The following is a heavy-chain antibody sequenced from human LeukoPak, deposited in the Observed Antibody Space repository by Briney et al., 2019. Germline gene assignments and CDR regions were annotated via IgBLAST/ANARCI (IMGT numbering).Heavy chain of an antibody. J-gene: IGHJ4*02. V-gene: IGHV1-2*02. CDR2: INPNSGGT. CDR3: ARGALYNWNYVLFDY. CDR1: GYTFTGYY. D-gene: IGHD1-7*01. Sequence: GASVKVSCKASGYTFTGYYMHWGRQPPGQGLEGMVWINPNSGGTNYAQKFQGRVTMTRDTSISTAYMELSRLRSDDTAVYYCARGALYNWNYVLFDYWGQGTLVTVSS.